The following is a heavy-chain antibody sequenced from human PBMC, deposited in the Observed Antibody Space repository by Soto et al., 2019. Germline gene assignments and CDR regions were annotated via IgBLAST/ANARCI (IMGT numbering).Heavy chain of an antibody. CDR1: GFTFSSYS. CDR2: ISSSSSKK. J-gene: IGHJ5*02. CDR3: ARDRGSSGWYAGGWFDP. D-gene: IGHD6-19*01. V-gene: IGHV3-21*01. Sequence: EVQLVESGGGLVKPGGSLRLSCAASGFTFSSYSMNWVRQAPGKGLEWVSCISSSSSKKYSADSVKGLFTISRDNAKNSLYLQMNSLRAEDTAVYYCARDRGSSGWYAGGWFDPWGQGTLVTVSS.